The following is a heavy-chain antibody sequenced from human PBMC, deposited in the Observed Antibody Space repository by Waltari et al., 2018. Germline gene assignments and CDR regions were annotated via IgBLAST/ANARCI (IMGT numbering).Heavy chain of an antibody. CDR1: GYSFTTHW. D-gene: IGHD4-4*01. CDR2: TYPGDSDT. V-gene: IGHV5-51*01. Sequence: EVQLVQSGAEVKKPGESLNISCKDSGYSFTTHWIGWVRQMPGKGLEWMGITYPGDSDTRYSPPVQGKVTISADRSISTAYLQWSSLKASDTAIYYCARRRNYPGAAMDVWGQGTTVTVSS. CDR3: ARRRNYPGAAMDV. J-gene: IGHJ6*02.